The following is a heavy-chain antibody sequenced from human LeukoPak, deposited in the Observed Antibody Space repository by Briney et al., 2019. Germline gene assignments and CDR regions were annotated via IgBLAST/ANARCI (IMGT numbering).Heavy chain of an antibody. V-gene: IGHV3-7*01. J-gene: IGHJ4*02. CDR2: MKQDGSEK. Sequence: GGSLRLSCAASGFTFSIHWMSWVRQAPGKGLEWVANMKQDGSEKYYVDSVKGRFTISRDNAKNSLFLQMNSLRAEDTAVYYCATKDGYNFDYWGQGTLVTVSS. CDR1: GFTFSIHW. CDR3: ATKDGYNFDY. D-gene: IGHD5-24*01.